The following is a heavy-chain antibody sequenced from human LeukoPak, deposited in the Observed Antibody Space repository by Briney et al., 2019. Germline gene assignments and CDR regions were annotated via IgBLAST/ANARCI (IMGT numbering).Heavy chain of an antibody. CDR2: ISTSGGYI. CDR3: ARRRGSPDAFDI. Sequence: GGSLRLSCAASGFTFTSYSMNWVRQAPGKGLEWFSSISTSGGYIYYADSVKGRFTISRDNAKNSLYLQMNSLRAEDTAVYYCARRRGSPDAFDIWGQGTMVTVSS. J-gene: IGHJ3*02. D-gene: IGHD2-15*01. CDR1: GFTFTSYS. V-gene: IGHV3-21*01.